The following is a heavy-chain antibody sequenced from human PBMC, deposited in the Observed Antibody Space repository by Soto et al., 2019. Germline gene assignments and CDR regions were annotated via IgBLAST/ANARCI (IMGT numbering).Heavy chain of an antibody. CDR1: GFTFTSYS. CDR3: ARDDSFAFDI. CDR2: IRGTT. V-gene: IGHV3-48*01. J-gene: IGHJ3*02. D-gene: IGHD2-21*01. Sequence: ESGGGLVPPGGSLRLSCAASGFTFTSYSMNWVRQAPGKGLEWVSYIRGTTHYADSVKGRFTISRDNARSSLYLQMNSLRADDTAVYYCARDDSFAFDIWGQGTMVTVSS.